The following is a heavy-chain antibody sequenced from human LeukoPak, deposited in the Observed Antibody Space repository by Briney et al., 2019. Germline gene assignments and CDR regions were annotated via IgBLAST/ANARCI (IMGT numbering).Heavy chain of an antibody. CDR1: GYSFTSYW. CDR3: AISYCSGGSCYGVSFDY. Sequence: GESLKISCKGSGYSFTSYWIGWVRQMPGKGLEWMGIIYPGDSDTRYSPSFQGQVTISADKSISTAYLQWSSLKASDTAMYYCAISYCSGGSCYGVSFDYWGQGTLVTVSS. J-gene: IGHJ4*02. V-gene: IGHV5-51*01. D-gene: IGHD2-15*01. CDR2: IYPGDSDT.